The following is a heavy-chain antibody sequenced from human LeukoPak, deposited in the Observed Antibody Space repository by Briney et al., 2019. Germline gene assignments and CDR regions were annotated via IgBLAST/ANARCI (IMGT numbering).Heavy chain of an antibody. V-gene: IGHV4-39*01. CDR3: ARDKYTTSSGASSEFDY. J-gene: IGHJ4*02. D-gene: IGHD6-6*01. CDR1: GGSISSSSYY. Sequence: PSETLSLTCTVSGGSISSSSYYWGWIRQPPGKGLEWIGSIYYSGSTYYNPSLKSRVTISVDTSKNQFSLKLSSVTAADTAVFYCARDKYTTSSGASSEFDYWGQGTLVIVSS. CDR2: IYYSGST.